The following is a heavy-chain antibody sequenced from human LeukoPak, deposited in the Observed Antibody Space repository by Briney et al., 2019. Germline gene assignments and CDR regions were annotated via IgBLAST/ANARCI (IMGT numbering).Heavy chain of an antibody. CDR3: ARSQTGGTFDY. J-gene: IGHJ4*02. CDR2: TYYRSRWYN. V-gene: IGHV6-1*01. Sequence: SQTLSLTCALSGDSVSGNSTAYNWIRQSPSRGLEWLGRTYYRSRWYNDYAVSVKSRITINPDTSKNQLSLQLNSVTPDDTAVYYCARSQTGGTFDYWGQGALVTVSS. D-gene: IGHD1-26*01. CDR1: GDSVSGNSTA.